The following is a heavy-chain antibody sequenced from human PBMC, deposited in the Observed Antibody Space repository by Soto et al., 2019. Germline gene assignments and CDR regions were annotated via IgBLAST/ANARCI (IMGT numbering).Heavy chain of an antibody. D-gene: IGHD3-22*01. J-gene: IGHJ4*02. CDR3: ARGRGGGVTMIVVSHFDY. CDR2: IYHSGGT. CDR1: GGSISSGGYS. V-gene: IGHV4-30-2*01. Sequence: KTSETLSLTCAVSGGSISSGGYSWSRIRQPPGKGLEWIGYIYHSGGTYYNPSLRSRVTISVDRSKNQFSLKLSSVTAADTAVYYCARGRGGGVTMIVVSHFDYWGQGTLVTVSS.